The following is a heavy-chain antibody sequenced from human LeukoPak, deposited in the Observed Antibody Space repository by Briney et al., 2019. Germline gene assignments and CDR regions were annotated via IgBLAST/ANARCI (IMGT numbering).Heavy chain of an antibody. CDR3: AKDGSGWYLFSAGYFDY. D-gene: IGHD6-19*01. Sequence: GGSLRLSCAASGVTFRSDAMGWVRHAPGRGLEWVSAISGSGGSTYYADSVKGRFTISRDNSKNTLYLQMNSLRAEDTAVYYCAKDGSGWYLFSAGYFDYWGQGTLVTVSS. CDR2: ISGSGGST. CDR1: GVTFRSDA. V-gene: IGHV3-23*01. J-gene: IGHJ4*02.